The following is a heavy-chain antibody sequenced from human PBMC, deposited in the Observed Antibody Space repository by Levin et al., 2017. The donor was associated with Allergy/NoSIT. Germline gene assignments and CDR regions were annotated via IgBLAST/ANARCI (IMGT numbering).Heavy chain of an antibody. V-gene: IGHV3-23*01. CDR3: AKRRTGYADYGDYDGAYYFDY. J-gene: IGHJ4*02. CDR2: ISGSGGST. D-gene: IGHD4-17*01. Sequence: GESLKISCAASGFTFSSYAMSWVRQAPGKGLEWVSAISGSGGSTYYADSVKGRFTISRDNSKNTLYLQMNSLRAEDTAVYYCAKRRTGYADYGDYDGAYYFDYWGQGTLVAVSS. CDR1: GFTFSSYA.